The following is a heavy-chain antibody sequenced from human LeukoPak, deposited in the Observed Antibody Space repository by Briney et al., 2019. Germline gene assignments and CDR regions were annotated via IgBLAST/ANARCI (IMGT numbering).Heavy chain of an antibody. CDR3: TTRHDYYDSSGYYIAFDY. CDR1: GFTFSNAW. CDR2: IKSKTDGGTT. Sequence: GGSLRLSCAASGFTFSNAWMSWVRQAPGKGLEWVGRIKSKTDGGTTDYAAPVKGRFTISRDDSKNTLYLQMNSLKTEDTAVYYCTTRHDYYDSSGYYIAFDYWGQGTLVTVSS. V-gene: IGHV3-15*01. J-gene: IGHJ4*02. D-gene: IGHD3-22*01.